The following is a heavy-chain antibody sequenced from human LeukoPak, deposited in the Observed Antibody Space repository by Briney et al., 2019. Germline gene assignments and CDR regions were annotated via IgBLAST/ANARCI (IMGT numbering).Heavy chain of an antibody. CDR2: ISGSGGST. CDR3: AKDLVTARGGYYFDY. J-gene: IGHJ4*02. CDR1: GFTFSSCA. D-gene: IGHD1-26*01. Sequence: GGSLRLSCAASGFTFSSCAMTWVRQTPGKGLEWVSAISGSGGSTYYADSVTGRFTISRDNSKNTLYLQMNSLRAEDTAVHYCAKDLVTARGGYYFDYWGQGTLVTVST. V-gene: IGHV3-23*01.